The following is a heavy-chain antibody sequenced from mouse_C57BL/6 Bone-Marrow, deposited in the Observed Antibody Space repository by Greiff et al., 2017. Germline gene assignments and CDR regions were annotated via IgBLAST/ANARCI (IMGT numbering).Heavy chain of an antibody. Sequence: EVKVVESGGGLVKPGGSLKLSCAASGFTFSDYGMHWVRQAPEKGLELVAYISSGSSTIYYADTVKGRFTISRDNSKNTLFLQRTSLRSEDTAMYYCAREGRRYYYAMDYWGQGTSVTVSS. CDR3: AREGRRYYYAMDY. D-gene: IGHD1-1*01. J-gene: IGHJ4*01. CDR2: ISSGSSTI. V-gene: IGHV5-17*01. CDR1: GFTFSDYG.